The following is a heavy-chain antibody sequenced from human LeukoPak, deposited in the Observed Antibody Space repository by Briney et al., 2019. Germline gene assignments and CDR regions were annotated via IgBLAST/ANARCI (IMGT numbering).Heavy chain of an antibody. Sequence: ASVKVSCKASGYTFTNNGISWGRQAPGQGLEWLGWINPLNGHTDYAQKFQGRVSMTRETSTNTAFMELRSLRSDDTAIYYCARDLGNWPFDIWGQGTLVTVYS. D-gene: IGHD1-20*01. V-gene: IGHV1-18*01. J-gene: IGHJ3*02. CDR3: ARDLGNWPFDI. CDR2: INPLNGHT. CDR1: GYTFTNNG.